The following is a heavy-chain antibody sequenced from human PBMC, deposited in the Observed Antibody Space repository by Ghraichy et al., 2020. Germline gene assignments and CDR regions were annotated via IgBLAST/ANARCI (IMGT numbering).Heavy chain of an antibody. V-gene: IGHV3-23*01. Sequence: GGSLRLSCAASGLSFSISAMSWVRQAPGKGLEWVSGISGSGIYTHYADSVKGRFTISRDNSKNTLYLQMNSLRAEDTAVYYCAKVLLAVAGITGEFYYYYYGLDVWGLGTTVTVSS. CDR1: GLSFSISA. J-gene: IGHJ6*02. CDR2: ISGSGIYT. D-gene: IGHD6-19*01. CDR3: AKVLLAVAGITGEFYYYYYGLDV.